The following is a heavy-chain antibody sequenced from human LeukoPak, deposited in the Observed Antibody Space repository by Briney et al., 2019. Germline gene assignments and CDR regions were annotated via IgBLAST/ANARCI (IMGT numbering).Heavy chain of an antibody. Sequence: GGSLRLSCAASGFTFSSYWMSWVRQAPGKGLEWVSIISSGSSAIFSADALKGRFTISRDDAKNSLYLQMNSLRAEDTAVYYCATHGSGSYDSWDYWGQGTLVTVSS. CDR3: ATHGSGSYDSWDY. CDR1: GFTFSSYW. CDR2: ISSGSSAI. D-gene: IGHD3-10*01. V-gene: IGHV3-21*01. J-gene: IGHJ4*02.